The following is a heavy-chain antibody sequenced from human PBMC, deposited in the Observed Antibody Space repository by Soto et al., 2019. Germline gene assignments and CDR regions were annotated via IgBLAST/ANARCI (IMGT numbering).Heavy chain of an antibody. J-gene: IGHJ3*02. CDR1: GFTFRSYS. CDR2: ISSSSSTI. CDR3: ASYGGYAAMDAFDI. Sequence: GGSLRLSCTASGFTFRSYSMNWVRQAPGKGLEWVSYISSSSSTIYYADSVKGRFTISRDNAKNSLYLQMNSLRAEDTAVYYCASYGGYAAMDAFDIWGQGTMVTVSS. D-gene: IGHD5-12*01. V-gene: IGHV3-48*01.